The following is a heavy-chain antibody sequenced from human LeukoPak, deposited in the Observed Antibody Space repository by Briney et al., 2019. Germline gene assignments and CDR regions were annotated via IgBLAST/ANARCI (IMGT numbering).Heavy chain of an antibody. Sequence: GSLRLSCAASGFSFSSYAMHWVRQAPGKGLEYVSAVSSNGRNTYYANSVKGRFTISRDYSKNTLYLQMGSLRAEDLAVYYCARGPYGDATHYFDYWGQGTLVTVSS. D-gene: IGHD4-17*01. CDR1: GFSFSSYA. V-gene: IGHV3-64*01. CDR2: VSSNGRNT. CDR3: ARGPYGDATHYFDY. J-gene: IGHJ4*02.